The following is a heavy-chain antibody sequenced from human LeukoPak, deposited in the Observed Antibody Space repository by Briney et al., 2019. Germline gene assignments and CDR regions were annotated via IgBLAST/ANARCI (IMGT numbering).Heavy chain of an antibody. D-gene: IGHD3-10*01. CDR1: GGSISSSSYY. J-gene: IGHJ4*02. Sequence: MASETLSLTCTVSGGSISSSSYYWGWIRQPPGKGLEWIGSIYYSGSTYYNPSLKSRVTISVDTSKNQFSLKLSSVTAADTAVYYCARDLARYGSGDYWGQGTLVTVSS. CDR3: ARDLARYGSGDY. V-gene: IGHV4-39*07. CDR2: IYYSGST.